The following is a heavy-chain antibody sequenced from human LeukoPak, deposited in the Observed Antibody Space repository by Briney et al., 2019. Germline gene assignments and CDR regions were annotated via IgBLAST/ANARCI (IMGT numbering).Heavy chain of an antibody. CDR2: ISANGAGA. D-gene: IGHD3-3*01. Sequence: GGSLRLSCAPSGFTFSTYAMGWVRQAPGKGLEWVSSISANGAGAYYADSVKGRATISRDNSKIMLYLQMNSLRADDTAIYYCARIGLTTSNFDYWGQGTLVTVSS. J-gene: IGHJ4*02. V-gene: IGHV3-23*01. CDR3: ARIGLTTSNFDY. CDR1: GFTFSTYA.